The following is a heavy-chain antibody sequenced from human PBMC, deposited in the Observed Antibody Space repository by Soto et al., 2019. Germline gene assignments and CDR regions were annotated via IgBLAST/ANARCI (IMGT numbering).Heavy chain of an antibody. V-gene: IGHV3-15*01. Sequence: GGSLRLSCAASGFIFSNAWMSWVRQAPGKGLEWVGRIKSKTDGGTTDYGAAVKGRFTISRDDSKNTMYLQMDSLKTEDTAVYYCATGLSSSSSGWGQGTLVTVSS. D-gene: IGHD6-6*01. J-gene: IGHJ4*02. CDR2: IKSKTDGGTT. CDR3: ATGLSSSSSG. CDR1: GFIFSNAW.